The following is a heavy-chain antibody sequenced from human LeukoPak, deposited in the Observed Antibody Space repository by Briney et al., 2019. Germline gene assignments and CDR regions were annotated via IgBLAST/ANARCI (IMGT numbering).Heavy chain of an antibody. D-gene: IGHD6-6*01. J-gene: IGHJ4*02. CDR2: IFYSGSA. V-gene: IGHV4-39*02. Sequence: PSETLSLTCIVSGDSISSTSYYWAWIRQPPGKGLEWIGMIFYSGSAYYTPSLRGRVTLSVDTSRNQFSLNLISVTAADTGVYYCARDYSSSSLDYWGQGTLVTVSS. CDR3: ARDYSSSSLDY. CDR1: GDSISSTSYY.